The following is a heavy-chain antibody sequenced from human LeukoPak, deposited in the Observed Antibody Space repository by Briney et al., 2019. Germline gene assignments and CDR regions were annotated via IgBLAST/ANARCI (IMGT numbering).Heavy chain of an antibody. CDR3: ARHLVPYYDILTGYDY. CDR2: IYNIGST. J-gene: IGHJ4*02. Sequence: PSETLSLTCTVSGGSISSSSYYWGWIRQPPGKGLEWICIIYNIGSTYYNPSLKSRATISVDTSTNPFSRKLTSMPAADTAVYYCARHLVPYYDILTGYDYWGQGTLVTVSS. CDR1: GGSISSSSYY. D-gene: IGHD3-9*01. V-gene: IGHV4-39*01.